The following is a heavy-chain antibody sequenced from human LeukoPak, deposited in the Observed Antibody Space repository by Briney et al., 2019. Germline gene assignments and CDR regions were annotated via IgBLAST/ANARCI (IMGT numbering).Heavy chain of an antibody. CDR2: IYYSGDT. CDR3: ARAPRDTNSWYYFDY. V-gene: IGHV4-31*02. D-gene: IGHD5-18*01. J-gene: IGHJ4*02. CDR1: GGSISSGDYY. Sequence: SETLSLTCTVSGGSISSGDYYWRWIRQHPGKGLEWIGYIYYSGDTYYIPSLKSRVTISVDTSKNQFSLKLSSVTAADTAVYYCARAPRDTNSWYYFDYWGQGTLVSVSS.